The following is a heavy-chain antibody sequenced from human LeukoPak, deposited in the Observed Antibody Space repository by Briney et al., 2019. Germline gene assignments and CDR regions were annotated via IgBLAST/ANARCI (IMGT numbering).Heavy chain of an antibody. J-gene: IGHJ4*02. D-gene: IGHD2-2*02. CDR1: GFTFSSYA. V-gene: IGHV3-23*01. Sequence: GGSLRLSCAASGFTFSSYAMSWVRQAPGKGPEWVSAISGSGGSTYYADSVKGRFTISRDNSKNTLYLQMNSLRAEDTAVYYCAKDGIVVVPAAIRRWGQGTLVTVSS. CDR3: AKDGIVVVPAAIRR. CDR2: ISGSGGST.